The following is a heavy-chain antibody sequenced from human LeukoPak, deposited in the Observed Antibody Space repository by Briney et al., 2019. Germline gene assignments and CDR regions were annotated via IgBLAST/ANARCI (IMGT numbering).Heavy chain of an antibody. D-gene: IGHD4-23*01. Sequence: PGGSLRLSCAASGFTFSSYAMHWVRQAPGKGLEWVAVISYDGSNKYYADSVKGRSTISRDNSKNTLYLQMNSLRAEDTAVYYCAKGLRWYPFDIWGQGTMVTVSS. V-gene: IGHV3-30*04. CDR2: ISYDGSNK. J-gene: IGHJ3*02. CDR3: AKGLRWYPFDI. CDR1: GFTFSSYA.